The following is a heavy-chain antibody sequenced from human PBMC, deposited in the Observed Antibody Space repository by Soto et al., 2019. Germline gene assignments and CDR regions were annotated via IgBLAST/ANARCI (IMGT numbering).Heavy chain of an antibody. CDR1: GFAFGDFA. J-gene: IGHJ6*02. Sequence: GGSLRLSCITSGFAFGDFAMTWFRQAPGKGLEWVGFITSKKYGGTPQYAASVKGRFSISRDDSKSIAYLQMNNLKTDDTAVYYCSRLPLERYSAYDYPMDVWSQGTSVTVSS. V-gene: IGHV3-49*03. D-gene: IGHD5-12*01. CDR3: SRLPLERYSAYDYPMDV. CDR2: ITSKKYGGTP.